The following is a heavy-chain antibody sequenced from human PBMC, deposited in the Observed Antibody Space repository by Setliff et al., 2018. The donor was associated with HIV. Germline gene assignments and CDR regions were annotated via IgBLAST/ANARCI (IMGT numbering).Heavy chain of an antibody. J-gene: IGHJ6*02. Sequence: ASVKVSCKPSGYTFTTYGLSWVRQAPGQGLEWMGWVSTYSDERSYAQNLQGRVTMTTDTSTSTAYMELRSLRFDDTAVYYCARDVEHMMDVWGQGATVTVSS. CDR2: VSTYSDER. CDR1: GYTFTTYG. V-gene: IGHV1-18*01. CDR3: ARDVEHMMDV.